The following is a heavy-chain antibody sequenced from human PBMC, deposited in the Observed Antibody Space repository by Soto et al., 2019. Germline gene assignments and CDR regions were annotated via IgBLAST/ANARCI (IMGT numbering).Heavy chain of an antibody. D-gene: IGHD6-6*01. CDR1: GGTFSSYA. CDR3: ARAVLYISSSGPFDY. Sequence: QVQLVQSGAAVKKPGSSVKVSCKASGGTFSSYAISWVRQAPGQGLEWMGGIIPIFGTANYAQKFQGRVTISAEESTSTAYMELSSLRSEDTAVYYCARAVLYISSSGPFDYWGQGTLVTVSS. CDR2: IIPIFGTA. J-gene: IGHJ4*02. V-gene: IGHV1-69*12.